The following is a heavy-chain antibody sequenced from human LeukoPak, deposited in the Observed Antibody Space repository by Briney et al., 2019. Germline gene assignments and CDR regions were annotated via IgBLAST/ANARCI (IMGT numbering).Heavy chain of an antibody. J-gene: IGHJ4*02. CDR3: ARSQSWGVATNDY. Sequence: GASVKVSCKASGYTFTSYAMHWVRQAPGQRLEWMGWINAGNGNTKYSQKLQGRVTMTTDTSTSTAYMELRSLRSDDTAVYYCARSQSWGVATNDYWGQGTLVTVSS. CDR1: GYTFTSYA. CDR2: INAGNGNT. V-gene: IGHV1-3*01. D-gene: IGHD5-12*01.